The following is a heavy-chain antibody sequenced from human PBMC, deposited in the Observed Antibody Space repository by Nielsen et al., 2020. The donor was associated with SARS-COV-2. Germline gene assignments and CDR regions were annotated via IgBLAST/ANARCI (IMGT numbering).Heavy chain of an antibody. CDR3: ARRTAQSGIDY. CDR1: GFTFSDYY. Sequence: ESLKISCAASGFTFSDYYMSWIRQPPGKGLEWIGYIYYSGSTYYNPSLKSRVTISVDTSKNQFSLKLSSVTAADTAVYYCARRTAQSGIDYWGQGTLVTVSS. J-gene: IGHJ4*02. D-gene: IGHD1-14*01. CDR2: IYYSGST. V-gene: IGHV4-59*12.